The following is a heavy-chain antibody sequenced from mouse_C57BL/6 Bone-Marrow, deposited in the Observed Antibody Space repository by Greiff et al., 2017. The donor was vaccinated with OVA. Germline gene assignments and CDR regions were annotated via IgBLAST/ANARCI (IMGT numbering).Heavy chain of an antibody. CDR3: ARRSTGSRRGGFAY. CDR1: GYTFTSYW. Sequence: QVQLQQPGAELVRPGSSVKLSCKASGYTFTSYWMHWVKQRPIQGLEWIGNIDPSDSETHYNQKFKDKATLTVDKSSSTAYMQLSSLTSEDSAVYYCARRSTGSRRGGFAYWGQGTLVTVSA. CDR2: IDPSDSET. V-gene: IGHV1-52*01. J-gene: IGHJ3*01.